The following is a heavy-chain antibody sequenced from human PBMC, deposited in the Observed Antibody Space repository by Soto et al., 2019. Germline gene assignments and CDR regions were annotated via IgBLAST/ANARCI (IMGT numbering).Heavy chain of an antibody. CDR2: IIPILGIA. Sequence: SVKVPCKASGGTFSSYTISWVRQAPGQGLEWMGRIIPILGIANYAQKFQGRVTITADKSTSTAYMELSSLRSEDTAVYYCARLITMIVVANDAFDIWGQGTMVTVS. J-gene: IGHJ3*02. CDR1: GGTFSSYT. CDR3: ARLITMIVVANDAFDI. D-gene: IGHD3-22*01. V-gene: IGHV1-69*02.